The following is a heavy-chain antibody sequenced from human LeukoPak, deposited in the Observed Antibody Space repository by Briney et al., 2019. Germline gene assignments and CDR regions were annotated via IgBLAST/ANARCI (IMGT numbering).Heavy chain of an antibody. D-gene: IGHD2-21*02. CDR2: ISAGGGST. J-gene: IGHJ4*02. Sequence: PGGSLRLSCAASGFTFSSYAMHWVRQAPGKGLEWVSAISAGGGSTYDADSVKGRFTISSDNSKNTVYLQMTSLRVDDTAVYYCAKFDRTATYFDSWGQGTLVTISS. CDR3: AKFDRTATYFDS. V-gene: IGHV3-23*01. CDR1: GFTFSSYA.